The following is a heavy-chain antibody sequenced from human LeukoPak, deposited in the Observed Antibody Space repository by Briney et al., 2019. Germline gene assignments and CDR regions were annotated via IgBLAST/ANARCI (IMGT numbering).Heavy chain of an antibody. CDR1: GFTLSNYA. J-gene: IGHJ4*02. Sequence: SGGSLRLSCAASGFTLSNYAMSWVRQAAGKGLEWVSAISGGIGTTYYADSVKGRFTISRDNSKNTLYLQMNSLRAEDTAVYYCAKEEGSGSLTPFDYWGQGTLVTVSS. CDR2: ISGGIGTT. D-gene: IGHD3-10*01. V-gene: IGHV3-23*01. CDR3: AKEEGSGSLTPFDY.